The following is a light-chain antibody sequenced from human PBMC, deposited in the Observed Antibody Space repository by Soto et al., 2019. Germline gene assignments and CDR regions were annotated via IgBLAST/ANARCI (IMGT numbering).Light chain of an antibody. J-gene: IGLJ2*01. CDR3: SSYTSSSTVI. CDR1: SSDVGGYNY. Sequence: QSALTQPASVSGSPGQSITISCTGTSSDVGGYNYISWYQQHPGKAPKFIIYDVRNRPSGVSIRFSGSRSGNTASLTISGLQAEDEADYYCSSYTSSSTVIFGGGTKRTVL. CDR2: DVR. V-gene: IGLV2-14*01.